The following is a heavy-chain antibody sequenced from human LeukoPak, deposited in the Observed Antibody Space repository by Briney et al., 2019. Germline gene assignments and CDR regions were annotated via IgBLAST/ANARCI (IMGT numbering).Heavy chain of an antibody. CDR2: ISAYNGTT. J-gene: IGHJ4*02. D-gene: IGHD3-22*01. Sequence: ASVKVSCKASGYTFTSYGISWVRQAPGQGLEWMGWISAYNGTTNYAQKLQGRVTMTTDTSTSTTYMELRSLRSDDTAVYYCARDSYYDSSGYYPYWGQGTLVTVSS. CDR3: ARDSYYDSSGYYPY. CDR1: GYTFTSYG. V-gene: IGHV1-18*01.